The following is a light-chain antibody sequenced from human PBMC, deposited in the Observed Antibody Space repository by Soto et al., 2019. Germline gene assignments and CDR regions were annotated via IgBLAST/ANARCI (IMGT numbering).Light chain of an antibody. CDR2: DNN. J-gene: IGLJ2*01. Sequence: QSVLTQPPSVSAAPGQKVTISCSGSSSDIGNNDVSWYQQVPGTAPKLLIYDNNNRPSGIPDRFSGSKSGTSATLGITGLQTGDEADYYCGPWDNNLGAVFGGGTKLTVL. V-gene: IGLV1-51*01. CDR1: SSDIGNND. CDR3: GPWDNNLGAV.